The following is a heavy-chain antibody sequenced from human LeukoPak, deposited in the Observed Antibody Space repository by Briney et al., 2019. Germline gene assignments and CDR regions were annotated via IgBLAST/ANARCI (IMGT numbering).Heavy chain of an antibody. CDR3: AVIVVVPAAIVVSRKHDAFDI. Sequence: GGPLRLSCAASGFTFSSYGMHWVRQAPGKGLEWVAFIRYDGSNKYYADSVKGRFTISRDNSKNTLYLQMNSLRAEDTAVYYCAVIVVVPAAIVVSRKHDAFDIWGQGTMVTVSS. CDR2: IRYDGSNK. J-gene: IGHJ3*02. V-gene: IGHV3-30*02. CDR1: GFTFSSYG. D-gene: IGHD2-2*02.